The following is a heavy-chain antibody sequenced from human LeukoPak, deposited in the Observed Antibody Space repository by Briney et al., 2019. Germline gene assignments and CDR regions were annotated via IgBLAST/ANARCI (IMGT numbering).Heavy chain of an antibody. J-gene: IGHJ4*02. CDR1: GFTFDDYA. CDR3: AKAGYYDSSGYIDY. V-gene: IGHV3-9*01. D-gene: IGHD3-22*01. CDR2: ISWNSGSI. Sequence: GGSLRLSCAASGFTFDDYAMHWVRQAPGKGLEWDSGISWNSGSIGYADSVKGRFTISRDNAKNSLYLQMNSLRAEDTALYYCAKAGYYDSSGYIDYWGQGTLVTVSS.